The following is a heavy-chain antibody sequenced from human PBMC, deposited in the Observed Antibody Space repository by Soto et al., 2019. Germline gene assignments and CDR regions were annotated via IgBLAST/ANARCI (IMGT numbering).Heavy chain of an antibody. CDR1: GFTFSDYG. Sequence: PGGSLRLSCAASGFTFSDYGMHWVRQAPGTGLEWVAVISYDGSDKYYADSVKGRFTISRDNSKNRLYLQMNSLRAEDTAVYYCARDRGCSGGICYRDLGYWGQGTLVTVSS. D-gene: IGHD2-15*01. J-gene: IGHJ4*02. CDR2: ISYDGSDK. V-gene: IGHV3-30*03. CDR3: ARDRGCSGGICYRDLGY.